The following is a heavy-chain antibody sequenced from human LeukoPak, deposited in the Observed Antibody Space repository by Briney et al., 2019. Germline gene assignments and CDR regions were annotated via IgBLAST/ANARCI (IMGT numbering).Heavy chain of an antibody. J-gene: IGHJ4*02. CDR1: GFTFSNNW. Sequence: GGSLRLSCAASGFTFSNNWIHWVRQAPGKGLVWVSRTNSDGSSTKYADFVKGRFTISRDNTKNTLDLQMNSLRAEDTAVYYCAKMEDRLTLTRGVIIGGDWGQGTLVTVSS. CDR3: AKMEDRLTLTRGVIIGGD. D-gene: IGHD3-10*01. V-gene: IGHV3-74*03. CDR2: TNSDGSST.